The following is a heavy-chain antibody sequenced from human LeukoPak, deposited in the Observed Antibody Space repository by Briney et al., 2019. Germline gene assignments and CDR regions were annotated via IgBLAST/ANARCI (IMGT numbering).Heavy chain of an antibody. Sequence: PGGSLRLSCAASGFTFSSYAMHWVRQAPGKGLEWVAVISYDGSNKYYADSVKGRFTISRDNSKNTLYLQMNSLRAEDTAVYYCARVPAARYYFDYWGQGTLVTVSS. D-gene: IGHD2-2*01. CDR1: GFTFSSYA. CDR3: ARVPAARYYFDY. J-gene: IGHJ4*02. V-gene: IGHV3-30-3*01. CDR2: ISYDGSNK.